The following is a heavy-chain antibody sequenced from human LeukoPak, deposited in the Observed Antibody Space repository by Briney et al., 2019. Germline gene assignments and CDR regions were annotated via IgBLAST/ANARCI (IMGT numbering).Heavy chain of an antibody. CDR3: ARDFMTDAFDI. J-gene: IGHJ3*02. V-gene: IGHV4-4*07. CDR2: IYTCWST. Sequence: PSETLSLTCTVSGGSISSYYWSWVRQPAGKGLEWIGRIYTCWSTNYHPSLKSRVTMSVDTSKNQFPLKLSSVTAADTAVYYCARDFMTDAFDIWGQGTMVTVSS. D-gene: IGHD3-16*01. CDR1: GGSISSYY.